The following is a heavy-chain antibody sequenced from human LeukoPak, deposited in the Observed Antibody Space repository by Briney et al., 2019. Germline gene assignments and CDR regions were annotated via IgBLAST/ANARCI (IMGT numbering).Heavy chain of an antibody. CDR1: GFTVSSNY. V-gene: IGHV3-66*01. D-gene: IGHD3-10*01. J-gene: IGHJ6*02. CDR2: IYSGGST. Sequence: GGSLRLSCAASGFTVSSNYMSWVRQAPGKGLEWVSVIYSGGSTYYADSVKGRSTISRDNSKNTLYLQMNSLRAEDTAVYYCARDNRGEGHYGMDVWGQGTTVTVSS. CDR3: ARDNRGEGHYGMDV.